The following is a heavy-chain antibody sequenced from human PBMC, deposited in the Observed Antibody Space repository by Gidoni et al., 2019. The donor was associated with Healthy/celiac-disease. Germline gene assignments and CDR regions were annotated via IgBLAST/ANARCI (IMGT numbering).Heavy chain of an antibody. J-gene: IGHJ6*02. V-gene: IGHV1-46*03. CDR1: GYTFTSSY. Sequence: QVQLVQSGAEVKKPGASVKVSCKASGYTFTSSYMHWVRQAPGQGLEWMGIINPSGGSTSYAQKFQGRVTMTRDTSTSTVYMELSSLRSEDTAVYYCARDWASDSDGDYGDSYYYYYGMDVWGQGTTVTVSS. CDR2: INPSGGST. D-gene: IGHD4-17*01. CDR3: ARDWASDSDGDYGDSYYYYYGMDV.